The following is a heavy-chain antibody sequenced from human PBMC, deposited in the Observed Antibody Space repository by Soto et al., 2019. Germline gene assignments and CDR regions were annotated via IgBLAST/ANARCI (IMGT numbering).Heavy chain of an antibody. CDR1: GGSISSGGYY. V-gene: IGHV4-31*03. D-gene: IGHD6-19*01. CDR3: ARDSKVAGHVFDY. Sequence: LSLTCTVPGGSISSGGYYWSWIRQHPGKGLEWIGYIYYSGSTYYNPSLKSRVTISVDTSKNQFSLKLSSVTAADTAVYYCARDSKVAGHVFDYWGQGTLVTVSS. CDR2: IYYSGST. J-gene: IGHJ4*02.